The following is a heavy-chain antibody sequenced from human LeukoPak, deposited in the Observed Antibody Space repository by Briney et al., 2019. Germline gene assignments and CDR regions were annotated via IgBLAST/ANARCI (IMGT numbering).Heavy chain of an antibody. CDR3: ARQGGSSGWYFAFDI. J-gene: IGHJ3*02. CDR1: GYSFTSYW. Sequence: GGSLKISCKGSGYSFTSYWIGWVRQMPGKGLEWMGIIYPGDSDTSYSPSFQGQVTISADKSISTAYLQWSSLKASDTAMYYCARQGGSSGWYFAFDIWGQGTMVTVSS. D-gene: IGHD6-19*01. V-gene: IGHV5-51*01. CDR2: IYPGDSDT.